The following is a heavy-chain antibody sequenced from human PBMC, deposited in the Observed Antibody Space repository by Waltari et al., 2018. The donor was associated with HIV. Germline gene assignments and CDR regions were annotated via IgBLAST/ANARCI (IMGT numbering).Heavy chain of an antibody. V-gene: IGHV3-7*01. CDR2: IKQDGSEK. Sequence: EVQLVESGGVLVQRGGSLRLSCVASGFSFSSYWMSWVRQAPGKGLEWVANIKQDGSEKYYVASVKGRFTISRDNAKNSLYLQLNALRAEDTAVYYCARSTADTGDYFDYWGQGTLVSVSS. CDR1: GFSFSSYW. D-gene: IGHD3-10*01. CDR3: ARSTADTGDYFDY. J-gene: IGHJ4*02.